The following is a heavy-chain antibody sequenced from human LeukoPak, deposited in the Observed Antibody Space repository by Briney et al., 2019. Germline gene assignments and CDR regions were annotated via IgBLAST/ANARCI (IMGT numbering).Heavy chain of an antibody. CDR1: GGSISSSSYY. CDR2: IYYSGST. D-gene: IGHD3-10*01. Sequence: SETLSLTCTVSGGSISSSSYYWGWIRQPPGKGLEWIGYIYYSGSTNYNPSLKSRVTISVDTSKNQFSLKLSSVTAADTAVYYCARDVLNDAFDIWGQGTMVTVSS. CDR3: ARDVLNDAFDI. V-gene: IGHV4-61*05. J-gene: IGHJ3*02.